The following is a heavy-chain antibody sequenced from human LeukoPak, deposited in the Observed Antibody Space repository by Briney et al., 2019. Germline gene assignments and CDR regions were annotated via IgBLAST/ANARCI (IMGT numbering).Heavy chain of an antibody. J-gene: IGHJ4*02. Sequence: GGSLRLSCAASGFTFSSYAMSWVRQAPGKGLEWVSVISGSGVTTYYADSVKGRFTISRDNSKNTLYLQMNSLRTEDTAVYYCARESWYFDYWGQGTLVTVSS. CDR1: GFTFSSYA. CDR2: ISGSGVTT. V-gene: IGHV3-23*01. CDR3: ARESWYFDY.